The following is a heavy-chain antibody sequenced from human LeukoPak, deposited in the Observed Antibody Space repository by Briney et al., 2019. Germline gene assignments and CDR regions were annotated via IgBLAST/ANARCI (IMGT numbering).Heavy chain of an antibody. CDR1: GGSISSYY. CDR2: IYTSGST. J-gene: IGHJ6*03. V-gene: IGHV4-4*07. CDR3: ARGKGRGWYYYYYMDV. Sequence: SETLSLTCTVSGGSISSYYWSWIRQPAGKGLEWIGRIYTSGSTNYNPSLKSRVTMSVDTSKNQFSLKLSSVTAADTAVYYCARGKGRGWYYYYYMDVWGKGTTVTVSS. D-gene: IGHD6-19*01.